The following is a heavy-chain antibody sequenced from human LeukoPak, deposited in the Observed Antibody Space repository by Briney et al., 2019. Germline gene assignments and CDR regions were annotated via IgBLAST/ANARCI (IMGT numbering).Heavy chain of an antibody. J-gene: IGHJ4*02. CDR1: GGSFSGFY. CDR2: IYHSGST. CDR3: ATLAMVRGVIIPFDY. Sequence: SETLSLTCAVYGGSFSGFYWTWIRQPPGKGLEWIGSIYHSGSTYYNPSLKSRGTISVDTSKNQFSLKLSSVTAADTAVYYCATLAMVRGVIIPFDYWGQGTLVTVSS. D-gene: IGHD3-10*01. V-gene: IGHV4-34*01.